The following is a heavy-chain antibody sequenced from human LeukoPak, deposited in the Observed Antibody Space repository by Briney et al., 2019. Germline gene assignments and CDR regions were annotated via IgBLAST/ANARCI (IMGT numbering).Heavy chain of an antibody. CDR3: ASTDGGWSVFDY. Sequence: PGGSLRLSCAPSGFTVSSNYMSWVRQAPGKGLEWVSVIYSGGSTYYADSVKGRFTISRDNSKNTLYLQMNSLRAEDTAVYYCASTDGGWSVFDYWGQGTLVTVSS. CDR2: IYSGGST. CDR1: GFTVSSNY. D-gene: IGHD6-19*01. J-gene: IGHJ4*02. V-gene: IGHV3-66*01.